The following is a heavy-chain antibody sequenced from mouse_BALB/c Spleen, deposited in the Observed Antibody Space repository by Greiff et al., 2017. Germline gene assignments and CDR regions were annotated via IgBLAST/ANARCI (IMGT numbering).Heavy chain of an antibody. V-gene: IGHV5-17*02. CDR1: GFTFSSFG. Sequence: EVMLVESGGGLVQPGGSRKLSCAASGFTFSSFGMHWVRQAPEKGLEWVAYISSGSSTIYYADTVKGRFTISRDNPKNTLFLQMTSLRSEDTAMYYCARKGERGYAMDYWGQGTSVTVSS. CDR2: ISSGSSTI. CDR3: ARKGERGYAMDY. D-gene: IGHD3-3*01. J-gene: IGHJ4*01.